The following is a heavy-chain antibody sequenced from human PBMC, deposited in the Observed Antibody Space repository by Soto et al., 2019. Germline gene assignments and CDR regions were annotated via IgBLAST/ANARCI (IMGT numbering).Heavy chain of an antibody. CDR2: INAGNGNT. D-gene: IGHD2-21*02. CDR1: GYTLTTFA. Sequence: QVQLVQSGAEVKKPGASVKVSCKASGYTLTTFAMHWVRQAPGQGLEWMGWINAGNGNTKYSQKFQGRVTITRDTSANTAYMELSSLRSEDTVVYYCARSIVVVTALDYWGQGTLVTVSS. CDR3: ARSIVVVTALDY. V-gene: IGHV1-3*01. J-gene: IGHJ4*02.